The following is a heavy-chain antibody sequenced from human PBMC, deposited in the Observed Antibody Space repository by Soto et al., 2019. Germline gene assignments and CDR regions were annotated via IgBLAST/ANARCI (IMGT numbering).Heavy chain of an antibody. CDR1: GFTFSSYG. CDR2: ISYDGSNK. Sequence: GGSLRLSCAASGFTFSSYGMHWVRQAPGKGLEWVAVISYDGSNKYYADSVKGRFTISRHISENTLYLQMNSLKDEDTAVYFCARELTLDYWGQGTLVTVSS. CDR3: ARELTLDY. D-gene: IGHD2-8*01. V-gene: IGHV3-30*03. J-gene: IGHJ4*02.